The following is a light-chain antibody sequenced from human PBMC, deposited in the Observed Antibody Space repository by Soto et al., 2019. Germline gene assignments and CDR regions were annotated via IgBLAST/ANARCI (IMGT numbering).Light chain of an antibody. J-gene: IGLJ2*01. CDR2: DVS. Sequence: QSALTQPASVSGSPGQSITISCTGTSSDVGGYNYVSWYQQHPGKAPKLMIYDVSNRPSGVSNRFSGSKSGNTASLTISGLQAEDEADYYCSSYTSSSTGVVFGGGTKGNVL. CDR3: SSYTSSSTGVV. V-gene: IGLV2-14*01. CDR1: SSDVGGYNY.